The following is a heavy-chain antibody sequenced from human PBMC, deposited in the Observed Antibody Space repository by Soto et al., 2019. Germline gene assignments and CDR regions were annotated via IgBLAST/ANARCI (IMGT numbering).Heavy chain of an antibody. V-gene: IGHV3-21*01. CDR1: GFTFSSYS. Sequence: GGSLRLSCAASGFTFSSYSMNWVRQAPGKGLEWVSSISSSSSYIYYADSVKGRFTISRDNAKNSLYLQMNSLRAEDTAVYYCARGSHRPYYYVMDVWGQGITFTV. J-gene: IGHJ6*02. CDR3: ARGSHRPYYYVMDV. CDR2: ISSSSSYI.